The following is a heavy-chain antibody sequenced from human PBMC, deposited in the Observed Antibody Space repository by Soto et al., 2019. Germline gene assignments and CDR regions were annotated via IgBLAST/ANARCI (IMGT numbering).Heavy chain of an antibody. Sequence: SETLSLTCSGSGASITDTYWTWIRHPPGKELEYIGYIYYSGTTNYNPSLKSRVAISVDTSQNQISLQLNSVTAADTAIYFCAGHGLTATTAPHYYFGMDVWGQGTTVTVSS. V-gene: IGHV4-59*08. CDR1: GASITDTY. D-gene: IGHD1-20*01. CDR2: IYYSGTT. CDR3: AGHGLTATTAPHYYFGMDV. J-gene: IGHJ6*02.